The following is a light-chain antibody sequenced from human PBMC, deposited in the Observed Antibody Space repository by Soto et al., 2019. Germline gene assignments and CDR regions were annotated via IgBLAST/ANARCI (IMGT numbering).Light chain of an antibody. Sequence: IVLTQSPATLSVSPGERATLSCRASQSVSSNLAWHQQRPGQAPRLLIYGASTRATVAPAMFSGGWSGKVFTLTSTSLQYEDFAVYWCQQYNTWPLTFGPGTRLEIK. CDR3: QQYNTWPLT. CDR1: QSVSSN. V-gene: IGKV3D-15*01. J-gene: IGKJ5*01. CDR2: GAS.